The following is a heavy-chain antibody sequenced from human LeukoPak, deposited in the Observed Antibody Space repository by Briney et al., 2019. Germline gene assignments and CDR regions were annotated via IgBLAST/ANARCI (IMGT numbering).Heavy chain of an antibody. Sequence: GGSLRLSCAASGFTVSSNYMSWVRQAPGKGLEWVSVIYRGDNTYYADFVKGRCTISRDNSKNTVYLQMNSLRLEDTAMYYCVREANEWRNDVYFEYWGQGTLVTVAS. CDR2: IYRGDNT. CDR3: VREANEWRNDVYFEY. J-gene: IGHJ4*02. V-gene: IGHV3-53*05. CDR1: GFTVSSNY. D-gene: IGHD1-1*01.